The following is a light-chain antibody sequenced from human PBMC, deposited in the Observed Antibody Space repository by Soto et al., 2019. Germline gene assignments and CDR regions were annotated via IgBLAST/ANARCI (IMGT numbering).Light chain of an antibody. CDR1: SSDIGAGFD. J-gene: IGLJ1*01. Sequence: LTQPPSVSWAPGQRVTISCSGSSSDIGAGFDVHWYQHLPGTAPKLLIYGNTNRPSGVPGRFSGSKSGTSASLVISGLQAEDEADYYCQSYENSRTGFYVFGTGTKVTV. V-gene: IGLV1-40*01. CDR2: GNT. CDR3: QSYENSRTGFYV.